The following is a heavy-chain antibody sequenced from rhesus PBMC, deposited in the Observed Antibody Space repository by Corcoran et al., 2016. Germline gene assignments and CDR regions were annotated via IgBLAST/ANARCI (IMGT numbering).Heavy chain of an antibody. Sequence: QVKLQQWGEGLVKPSETLSLTCAVSGGSISSSYWSWIRHAPGEGLEWIGYIYGSCSSTNYNPSLKSRVTLSVDTSKNQLSLKLSSVTAADTAVYYCARGGITIFGVADLDYWGQGVLVTVSS. V-gene: IGHV4S11*01. D-gene: IGHD3-3*01. CDR1: GGSISSSY. CDR3: ARGGITIFGVADLDY. CDR2: IYGSCSST. J-gene: IGHJ4*01.